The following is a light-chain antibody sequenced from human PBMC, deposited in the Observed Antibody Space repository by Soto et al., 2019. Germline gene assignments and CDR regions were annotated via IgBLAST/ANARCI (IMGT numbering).Light chain of an antibody. CDR3: QQYNSYSWT. V-gene: IGKV3-11*01. CDR2: GAS. J-gene: IGKJ1*01. Sequence: EIVLTQSPATLSLSPWERATLSCRASQSVSSYLAWYQQKPGQAPRLLIYGASSRATGIPDRFSGSGSGTDFTLTISSLQPDDFATYYCQQYNSYSWTFGQGTKVDIK. CDR1: QSVSSY.